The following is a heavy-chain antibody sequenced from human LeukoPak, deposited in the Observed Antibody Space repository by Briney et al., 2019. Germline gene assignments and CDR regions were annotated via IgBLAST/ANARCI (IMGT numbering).Heavy chain of an antibody. J-gene: IGHJ3*02. CDR1: GGTFSSYA. Sequence: ASVKVSCKASGGTFSSYAISWVRQAPGQGLEWMGGIIPIFGTANYAQKFQGRVTITADESTSTAYMELSSLRSEDTAVYYCARDNGLELSRDGGCDALDIWGQGTMVTVSS. CDR3: ARDNGLELSRDGGCDALDI. D-gene: IGHD1-1*01. V-gene: IGHV1-69*13. CDR2: IIPIFGTA.